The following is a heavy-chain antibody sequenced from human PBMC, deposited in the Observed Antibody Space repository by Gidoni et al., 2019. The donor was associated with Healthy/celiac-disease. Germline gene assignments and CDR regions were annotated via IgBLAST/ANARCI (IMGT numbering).Heavy chain of an antibody. D-gene: IGHD2-2*01. V-gene: IGHV4-34*01. CDR3: ARAECSSTSCYLHFDY. CDR1: GGSFSGYY. J-gene: IGHJ4*02. CDR2: INHSGST. Sequence: QVQLQQWGAGLLKPSETLSLTCAVYGGSFSGYYWSWIRQPPGKGLEWIGEINHSGSTNYNPSLKSRVTISVDTSKNQFSLKLSSVTAADTAVYYCARAECSSTSCYLHFDYWDQGTLVTVSS.